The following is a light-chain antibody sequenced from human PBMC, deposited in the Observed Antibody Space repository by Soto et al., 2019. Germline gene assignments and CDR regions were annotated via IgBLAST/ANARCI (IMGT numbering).Light chain of an antibody. CDR1: KLGDKY. Sequence: SYELTQAPSVSVSPGQTASITCSGHKLGDKYACWYQQKPGQSTVLVIYQDTKRPSGIPERFSGSNCGNTATLTISGTQAMDEADYYCQAWDSSTAYVFGTGNKLTVL. CDR2: QDT. V-gene: IGLV3-1*01. CDR3: QAWDSSTAYV. J-gene: IGLJ1*01.